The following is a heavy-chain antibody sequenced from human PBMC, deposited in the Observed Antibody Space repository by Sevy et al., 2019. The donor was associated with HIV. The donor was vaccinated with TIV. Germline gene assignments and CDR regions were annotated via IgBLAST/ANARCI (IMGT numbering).Heavy chain of an antibody. Sequence: ASVKVSCKISGYKVDMYGIAWVRQAPGQGLEWMGWISTYNGNTNYAQNFQGRVTMTTDTSTSVVYMELGGLRRDDTAVYYCARATGMAVAGTGRYFDFWGQGTLVTVSS. V-gene: IGHV1-18*04. CDR3: ARATGMAVAGTGRYFDF. J-gene: IGHJ4*01. CDR2: ISTYNGNT. CDR1: GYKVDMYG. D-gene: IGHD6-19*01.